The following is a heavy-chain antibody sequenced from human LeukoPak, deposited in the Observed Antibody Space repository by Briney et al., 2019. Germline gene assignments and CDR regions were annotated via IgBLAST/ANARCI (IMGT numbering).Heavy chain of an antibody. J-gene: IGHJ6*03. D-gene: IGHD6-13*01. Sequence: SVKVSCKASGGTFSSYAISWVRQAPGQGLEWRGRIIPIFVTANYAQKFQGRVTITTDESTSTAYMELSRLRSEDTAVYYCAREIAAAALGGVFVYYYMDVWGKGTTVTVSS. CDR3: AREIAAAALGGVFVYYYMDV. V-gene: IGHV1-69*05. CDR1: GGTFSSYA. CDR2: IIPIFVTA.